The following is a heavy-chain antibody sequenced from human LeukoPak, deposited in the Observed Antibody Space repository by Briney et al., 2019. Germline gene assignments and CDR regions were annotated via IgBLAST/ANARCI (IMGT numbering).Heavy chain of an antibody. CDR2: ISYDGSDK. CDR3: TVFHI. J-gene: IGHJ3*02. Sequence: PGGSLRLSCAASGFTFNNYGIHWVRQAPGKGLEWVAVISYDGSDKYYADSVRGRFTISRDNSKNTLYLQMNSLRAEDTAVYYCTVFHIWGQGTMVTVSP. V-gene: IGHV3-30*03. CDR1: GFTFNNYG.